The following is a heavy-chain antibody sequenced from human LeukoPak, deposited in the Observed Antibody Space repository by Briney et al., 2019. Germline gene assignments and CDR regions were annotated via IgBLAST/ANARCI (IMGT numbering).Heavy chain of an antibody. V-gene: IGHV3-30-3*01. J-gene: IGHJ3*02. CDR1: GFTFSSYA. CDR2: ISYDGSNK. D-gene: IGHD2-2*01. CDR3: AKDLLGYCSSTSCHGAAFDI. Sequence: GGSLRLSCAASGFTFSSYAMHWVRQAPGKGLEWVAVISYDGSNKYYADSVKGRFTISRDNSKNTLYLQMNSLRAEDTAVYYCAKDLLGYCSSTSCHGAAFDIWGQGTMVTVSS.